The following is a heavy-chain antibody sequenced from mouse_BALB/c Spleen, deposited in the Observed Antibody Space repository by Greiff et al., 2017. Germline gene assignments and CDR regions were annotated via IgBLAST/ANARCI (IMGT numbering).Heavy chain of an antibody. D-gene: IGHD2-1*01. CDR1: GYSFTSYY. J-gene: IGHJ4*01. V-gene: IGHV1S135*01. Sequence: EVKLQESGPELMKPGASVKISCKASGYSFTSYYMHWVKQSHGKSLEWIGYIDPFNGGTSYNQKFKGKATLTVDKSSSTAYMHLSSLTSEDSAVYYCARGKRYAMDYWGQGTSVTVSS. CDR2: IDPFNGGT. CDR3: ARGKRYAMDY.